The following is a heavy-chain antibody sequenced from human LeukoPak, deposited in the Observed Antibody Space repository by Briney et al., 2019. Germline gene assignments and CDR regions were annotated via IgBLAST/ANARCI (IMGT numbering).Heavy chain of an antibody. CDR2: ISSSSSYI. V-gene: IGHV3-21*01. J-gene: IGHJ3*02. D-gene: IGHD1-7*01. CDR3: ARDSGNYLDAFDI. Sequence: GGSLRLSCAASGFTFSSYAMTWVRQAPGKGLEWVSSISSSSSYIYYADSVKGRFTISRDNAKNSLYLQMNSLRAEDTAVYYCARDSGNYLDAFDIWGQGTMVTVSS. CDR1: GFTFSSYA.